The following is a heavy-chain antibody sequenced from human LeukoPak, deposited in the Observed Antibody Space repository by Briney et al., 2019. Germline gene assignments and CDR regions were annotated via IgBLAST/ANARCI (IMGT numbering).Heavy chain of an antibody. CDR2: ISGSGGST. D-gene: IGHD3-22*01. CDR1: GFTFSSYS. V-gene: IGHV3-23*01. CDR3: AKPPYYYDSIGYILH. Sequence: GRSLRLFCAASGFTFSSYSMHWVRHAPGKGLEWVSAISGSGGSTYYADSVKGRFTISRDNSKNTLYLQMNSLRAEDTAVYYCAKPPYYYDSIGYILHWGQGTLVTVSS. J-gene: IGHJ1*01.